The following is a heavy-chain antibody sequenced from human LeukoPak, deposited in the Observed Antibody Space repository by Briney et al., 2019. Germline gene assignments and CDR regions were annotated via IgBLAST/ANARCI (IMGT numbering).Heavy chain of an antibody. Sequence: GGSLRLSCAATGFTFSSYAMTWVRQTPGKGLEWVAGISDSGGSTYYLDSVKGRFTISKDNSNNMLYLQMNSLRAEDTAVYYCAKDMEWAVAGLFDYWGQGTLVTVSS. D-gene: IGHD6-19*01. CDR3: AKDMEWAVAGLFDY. CDR2: ISDSGGST. CDR1: GFTFSSYA. V-gene: IGHV3-23*01. J-gene: IGHJ4*02.